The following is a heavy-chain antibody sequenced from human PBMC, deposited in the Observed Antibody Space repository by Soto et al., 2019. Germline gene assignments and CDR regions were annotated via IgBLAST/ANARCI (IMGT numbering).Heavy chain of an antibody. Sequence: GESLKISCKGSGYSFTNNWIGWVRQMPGKGLEWMGIIYPGDSNTRYSSSFQGQVTISADKSMNTAYLQWSSLKASDTAIYYCARQRSMADANYYYYGMDVWDQGTTVTVSS. CDR2: IYPGDSNT. V-gene: IGHV5-51*01. CDR3: ARQRSMADANYYYYGMDV. J-gene: IGHJ6*02. D-gene: IGHD6-19*01. CDR1: GYSFTNNW.